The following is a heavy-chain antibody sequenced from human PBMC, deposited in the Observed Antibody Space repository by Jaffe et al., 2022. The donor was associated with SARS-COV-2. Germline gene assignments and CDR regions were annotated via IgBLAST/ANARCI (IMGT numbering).Heavy chain of an antibody. Sequence: QVQLQESGPGLVKPSQTLSLTCTVSGGSISSGSYYWSWIRQPAGKGLEWIGRIYTSGSTNYNPSLKSRVTISVDTSKNQFSLKLSSVTAADTAVYYCARGADSSGWTHVGYWGQGTLVTVSS. CDR3: ARGADSSGWTHVGY. J-gene: IGHJ4*02. V-gene: IGHV4-61*02. CDR2: IYTSGST. CDR1: GGSISSGSYY. D-gene: IGHD6-19*01.